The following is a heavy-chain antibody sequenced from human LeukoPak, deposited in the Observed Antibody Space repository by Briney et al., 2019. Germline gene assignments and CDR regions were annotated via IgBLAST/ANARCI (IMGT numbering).Heavy chain of an antibody. J-gene: IGHJ6*03. CDR2: IYYSGST. CDR1: GGSISSSSYY. Sequence: SETLSLTCTVSGGSISSSSYYWGWIRQPPGKGLEWIGSIYYSGSTYYNPSLKSRVTISVDTSKNQFSLKLSSVTAADTAVYYCARHGSGWDPPYYYYYMDVWGKGTTVTVSS. V-gene: IGHV4-39*01. CDR3: ARHGSGWDPPYYYYYMDV. D-gene: IGHD6-19*01.